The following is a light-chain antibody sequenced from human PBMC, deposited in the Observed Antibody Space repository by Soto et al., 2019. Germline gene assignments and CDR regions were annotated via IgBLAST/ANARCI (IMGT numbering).Light chain of an antibody. V-gene: IGLV2-14*01. CDR2: EVN. CDR3: ASYTRRTTTL. Sequence: QSALTQPASVSGSPGQSITISCTGTSRDVGGYNYVSWYQQHPGNAPKLMIYEVNKRPSGVSNRFSGSKSGNTASLTISGLQAEDEADYFCASYTRRTTTLFGGGTKLTVL. CDR1: SRDVGGYNY. J-gene: IGLJ2*01.